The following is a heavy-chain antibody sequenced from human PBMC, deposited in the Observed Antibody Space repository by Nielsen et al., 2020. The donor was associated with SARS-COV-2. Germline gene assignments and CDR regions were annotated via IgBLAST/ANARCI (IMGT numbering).Heavy chain of an antibody. V-gene: IGHV3-74*01. CDR1: GFTFSSYW. J-gene: IGHJ5*02. CDR2: INTDGSST. Sequence: GGSLRLSCAASGFTFSSYWMYWVRHGPGKGLVWVSRINTDGSSTNYADSVKGRFTISRDNAKNTLYLQMSSLRAEDTAVYYCARAPYGSGAYSWFDPWGQGTLVTVSS. D-gene: IGHD3-10*01. CDR3: ARAPYGSGAYSWFDP.